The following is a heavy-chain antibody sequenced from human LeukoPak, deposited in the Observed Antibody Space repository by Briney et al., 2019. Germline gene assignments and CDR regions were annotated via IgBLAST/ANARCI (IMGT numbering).Heavy chain of an antibody. D-gene: IGHD2-2*01. CDR3: ARLASSIEVDY. CDR2: IYYSGST. J-gene: IGHJ4*02. Sequence: SETLSLTCTVSGGSISSYYWSWIRQPPGKGLEWIGYIYYSGSTNYNPPLKSRVTISVDTSKNQFSLKLSSVTAAGTAVYYCARLASSIEVDYWGQGTLVSVSS. V-gene: IGHV4-59*01. CDR1: GGSISSYY.